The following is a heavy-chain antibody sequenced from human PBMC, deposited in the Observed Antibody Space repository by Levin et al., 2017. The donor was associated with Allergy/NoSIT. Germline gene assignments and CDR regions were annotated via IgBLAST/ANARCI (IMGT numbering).Heavy chain of an antibody. V-gene: IGHV4-34*01. J-gene: IGHJ6*02. Sequence: PSETLSLTCAVYGGSFSGYYWSWIRQPPGKGLECIGEINHSGSTNYNPSLKSRVTISVDTSKNQFSLKLSSVTAADTAVYYCARAGGIQNFYYYAMDVWGQGTTVTVSS. CDR3: ARAGGIQNFYYYAMDV. CDR2: INHSGST. CDR1: GGSFSGYY. D-gene: IGHD1-26*01.